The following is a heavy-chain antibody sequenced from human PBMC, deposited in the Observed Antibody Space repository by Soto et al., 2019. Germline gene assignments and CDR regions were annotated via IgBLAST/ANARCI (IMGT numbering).Heavy chain of an antibody. J-gene: IGHJ6*02. V-gene: IGHV1-18*01. D-gene: IGHD5-12*01. CDR3: ASAPVLRMCVLYYYYYYGMDV. CDR1: GYTFTSYG. Sequence: GASVKVSCKASGYTFTSYGISWVRQAPGQGLEWMGWISAYNGNTNYAQKLQGRVTMTTDTSTSTAYMELRSLRSDDTAVYYCASAPVLRMCVLYYYYYYGMDVWGPGTTVTVSS. CDR2: ISAYNGNT.